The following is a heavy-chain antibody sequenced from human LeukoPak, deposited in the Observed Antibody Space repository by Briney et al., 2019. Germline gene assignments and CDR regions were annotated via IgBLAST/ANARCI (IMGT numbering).Heavy chain of an antibody. Sequence: ASVKVSCKASGYTFTGYYMHWVRQAPGQGLEWMGRINPNSGGTNYAQMFQGRVTMTRDTSISTAYMELSRLRSDDTAVYYCARKSSSSLQNYYYMGVWGKGTTVTVSS. CDR1: GYTFTGYY. CDR3: ARKSSSSLQNYYYMGV. CDR2: INPNSGGT. D-gene: IGHD6-13*01. J-gene: IGHJ6*03. V-gene: IGHV1-2*06.